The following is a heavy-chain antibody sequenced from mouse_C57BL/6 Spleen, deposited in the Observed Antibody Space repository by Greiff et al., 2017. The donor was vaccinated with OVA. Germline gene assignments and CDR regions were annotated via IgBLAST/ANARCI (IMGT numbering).Heavy chain of an antibody. CDR1: GYTFTSYW. CDR3: EVYDEGYFEY. Sequence: VQLQQPGAELVKPGASVKLSCKASGYTFTSYWMQWVKQRPGQGLEWIGEIVPSDSYTNYNQKFKGKATLPVDTTSSTAYMQLSSLTSEDSAVYYCEVYDEGYFEYWGQGATLTVSS. J-gene: IGHJ2*01. V-gene: IGHV1-50*01. CDR2: IVPSDSYT. D-gene: IGHD2-12*01.